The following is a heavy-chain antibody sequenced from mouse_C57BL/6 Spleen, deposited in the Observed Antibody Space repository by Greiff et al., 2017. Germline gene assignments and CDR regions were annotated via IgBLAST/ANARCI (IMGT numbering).Heavy chain of an antibody. CDR1: GYTFTDYC. D-gene: IGHD1-1*01. J-gene: IGHJ2*01. Sequence: VQLQQPGAELVKPGASVKISCKASGYTFTDYCINWVKQRPGQGLEWIGMIGPGSGSTNYNEKFKGKATLTVDTSSSTAYMQLSSLTSEDSAVSFGANFTTVVAYYFDYWGQGTTLTVSS. V-gene: IGHV1-77*01. CDR3: ANFTTVVAYYFDY. CDR2: IGPGSGST.